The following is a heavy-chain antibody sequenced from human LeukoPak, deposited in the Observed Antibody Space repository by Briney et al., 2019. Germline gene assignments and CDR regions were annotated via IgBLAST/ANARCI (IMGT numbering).Heavy chain of an antibody. D-gene: IGHD5-24*01. CDR1: GGTFSSYA. CDR2: IIPIFGTA. J-gene: IGHJ3*02. Sequence: ASVKVSCKASGGTFSSYAISWVRQAPGQGLEWMGGIIPIFGTANYALKFQGRVTITTDESTSTAYMELSSLGSEDTAVYYCARDTDGDGYNSENDAFDIWGQGTMVTVSS. V-gene: IGHV1-69*05. CDR3: ARDTDGDGYNSENDAFDI.